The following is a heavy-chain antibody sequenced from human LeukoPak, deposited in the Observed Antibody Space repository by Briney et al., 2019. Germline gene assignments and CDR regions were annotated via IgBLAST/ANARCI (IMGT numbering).Heavy chain of an antibody. V-gene: IGHV1-18*01. J-gene: IGHJ4*02. CDR1: GYTFTSYG. Sequence: ASVMVSCKASGYTFTSYGISWVRQAPGQGLEWMGWISAYNGNTNYAQKLQGRVTMTTDTSTSTAYMELRSLRSDDTAVYYCARDSVWFGELSPLDYWGQGTLVTVSS. CDR2: ISAYNGNT. D-gene: IGHD3-10*01. CDR3: ARDSVWFGELSPLDY.